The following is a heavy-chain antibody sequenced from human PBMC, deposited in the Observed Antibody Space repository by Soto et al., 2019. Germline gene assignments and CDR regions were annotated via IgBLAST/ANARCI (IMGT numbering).Heavy chain of an antibody. Sequence: PSETLSLTCTVSGGSISSYYWSWIRQPPGKGLEWIGYIYYSGSTNYNPSLKSRVTISVDTSKNQFSLKLSSVTAADTAVYYCARAGGVTYYYDSSGYGRAFDIWGQGTMVTVSS. CDR1: GGSISSYY. D-gene: IGHD3-22*01. V-gene: IGHV4-59*12. CDR2: IYYSGST. CDR3: ARAGGVTYYYDSSGYGRAFDI. J-gene: IGHJ3*02.